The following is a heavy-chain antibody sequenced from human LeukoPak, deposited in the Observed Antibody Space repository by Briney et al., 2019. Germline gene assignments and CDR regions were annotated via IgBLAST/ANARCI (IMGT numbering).Heavy chain of an antibody. D-gene: IGHD2-2*01. J-gene: IGHJ5*02. CDR1: GYTFTSYG. V-gene: IGHV1-18*01. Sequence: GASVKVSCKASGYTFTSYGISWVRQAPGQGLEWMGWISAYNGNTNYAQKLQGRVTMTTDTSTITAYMELRSLRSDDTAVYYCARDVVVVPAAIEELDWFDPWGQGTLVTVSS. CDR3: ARDVVVVPAAIEELDWFDP. CDR2: ISAYNGNT.